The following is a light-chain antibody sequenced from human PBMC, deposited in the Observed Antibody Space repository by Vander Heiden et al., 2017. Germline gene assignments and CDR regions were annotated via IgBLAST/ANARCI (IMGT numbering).Light chain of an antibody. Sequence: DIQMTTSPSSLSASVGDTVTITCRASQSIDNLLNWYQHQPGKAPTLLISSASNLHGGVPSRFSGSGSGTDFTLTIASLQPEDFATYSCQQGYSIPFTFGPGTKVDAK. V-gene: IGKV1-39*01. CDR2: SAS. CDR1: QSIDNL. CDR3: QQGYSIPFT. J-gene: IGKJ3*01.